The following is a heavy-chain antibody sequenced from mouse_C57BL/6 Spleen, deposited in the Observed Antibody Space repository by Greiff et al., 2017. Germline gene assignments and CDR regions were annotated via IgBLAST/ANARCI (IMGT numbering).Heavy chain of an antibody. CDR3: ARRLGRVAWFAY. V-gene: IGHV1-61*01. CDR2: IYPSDSET. Sequence: QVQLQQPGAELVRPGSSVKLSCKASGYTFTSYWMDWVKQRPGQGLEWIGNIYPSDSETHYNQKFKDKATLTVDKSSSPAYMQLSSLTSEDSAVYYCARRLGRVAWFAYWGQGTLVTVSA. D-gene: IGHD4-1*01. J-gene: IGHJ3*01. CDR1: GYTFTSYW.